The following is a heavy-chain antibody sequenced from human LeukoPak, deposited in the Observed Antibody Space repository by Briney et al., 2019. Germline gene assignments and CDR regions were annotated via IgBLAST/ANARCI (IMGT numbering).Heavy chain of an antibody. V-gene: IGHV3-30*09. CDR2: ISYDGSNK. Sequence: GGSLRLSCAASGLTFSNYSMHWVRQTPGKGLEWVAVISYDGSNKNYADSVKGRFAISRDNSQNTLYLQMNSLRAEDTARYYCARDWHDFWSGYYPFDCWGQGTLVTVSS. CDR1: GLTFSNYS. J-gene: IGHJ4*02. CDR3: ARDWHDFWSGYYPFDC. D-gene: IGHD3-3*01.